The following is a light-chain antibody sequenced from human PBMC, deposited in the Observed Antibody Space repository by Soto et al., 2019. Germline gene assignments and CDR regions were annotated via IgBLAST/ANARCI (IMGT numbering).Light chain of an antibody. V-gene: IGKV1-39*01. CDR2: AAS. J-gene: IGKJ4*01. CDR1: QSISSY. CDR3: QQRSSTPLT. Sequence: DIQMTQSPSSLSASVGDRVTITCRASQSISSYLSWYQHTLGKAPKLLIYAASSLQSGVPSRFSGSGSGTDFTLTISSLHPEDFATYSCQQRSSTPLTFGGGTKVELK.